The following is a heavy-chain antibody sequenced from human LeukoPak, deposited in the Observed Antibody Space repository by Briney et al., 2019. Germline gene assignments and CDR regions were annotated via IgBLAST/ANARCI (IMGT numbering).Heavy chain of an antibody. CDR3: TRAGTCSSTSCDGGIEY. CDR1: GFAFSSYN. Sequence: GGSLRLSCAASGFAFSSYNMKWVRQAPGKGLEWVSFISTTSTYIYYADSVKGRFTVSRDNSKNLLYLQMDSLRVEDTAVYYCTRAGTCSSTSCDGGIEYWGQGTLVTVSS. D-gene: IGHD2-2*01. J-gene: IGHJ4*02. CDR2: ISTTSTYI. V-gene: IGHV3-21*06.